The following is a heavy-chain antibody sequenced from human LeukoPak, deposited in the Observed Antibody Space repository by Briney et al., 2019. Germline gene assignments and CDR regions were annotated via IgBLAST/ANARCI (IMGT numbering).Heavy chain of an antibody. CDR1: GGSISSYY. J-gene: IGHJ4*02. V-gene: IGHV4-59*12. CDR2: IYYTGST. CDR3: ARGSYYYGSSDY. D-gene: IGHD3-10*01. Sequence: PSETLSLTCTVSGGSISSYYWSWIRQPPGKELEWIGYIYYTGSTNYNPSLKSRVTMSVDTSRNQFSVKLSSVTAADTAVYYCARGSYYYGSSDYWGQGTLVTVSS.